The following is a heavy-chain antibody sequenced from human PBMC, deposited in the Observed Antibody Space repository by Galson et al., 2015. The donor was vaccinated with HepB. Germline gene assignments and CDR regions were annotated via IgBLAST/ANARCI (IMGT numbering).Heavy chain of an antibody. V-gene: IGHV3-33*01. J-gene: IGHJ6*02. CDR2: IWYDGSNK. CDR1: GFTFSSYG. Sequence: LRLSCAASGFTFSSYGMHWVRQAPGKGLEGVAVIWYDGSNKYYADSVKGRFTISRDNSKNTLYLQMNSLRAEDTAVYYCAREDASGYYYGMDVWGQGTTVTVSS. CDR3: AREDASGYYYGMDV.